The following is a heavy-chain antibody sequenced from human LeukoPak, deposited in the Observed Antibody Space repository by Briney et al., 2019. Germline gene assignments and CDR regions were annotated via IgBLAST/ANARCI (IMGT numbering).Heavy chain of an antibody. CDR1: GGSFSGYY. D-gene: IGHD3-10*01. CDR3: ARRVGRWFGERAYYYNYMDV. V-gene: IGHV4-34*01. CDR2: INHRRST. J-gene: IGHJ6*03. Sequence: PSETLSLTCAVYGGSFSGYYWTWIRQPPGKGLEWIGEINHRRSTKYSPSLKSRVTISVDTSKNQFSLRLSSVTAADTAVYYCARRVGRWFGERAYYYNYMDVWGKGTTVTISS.